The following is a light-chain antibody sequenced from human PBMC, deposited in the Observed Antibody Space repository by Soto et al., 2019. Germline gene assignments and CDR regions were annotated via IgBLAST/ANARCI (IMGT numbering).Light chain of an antibody. CDR2: DTS. CDR1: QSVSIK. CDR3: QQYNNWPPIN. V-gene: IGKV3-15*01. J-gene: IGKJ5*01. Sequence: ETVLEQTTATLPRAGGERGTLSSTASQSVSIKLAWYQQKPGQAPRLLIYDTSTRATGIPARFSGSGSGTEFTLTISSLQSEDFAVYYCQQYNNWPPINFGQGTRLEIK.